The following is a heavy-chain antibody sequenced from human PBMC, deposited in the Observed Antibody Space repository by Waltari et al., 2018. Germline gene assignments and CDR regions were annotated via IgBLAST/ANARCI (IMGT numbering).Heavy chain of an antibody. J-gene: IGHJ3*02. V-gene: IGHV4-39*07. Sequence: QLQLQESGPGLVKPSETLSLTCTVSGGSISSSSYYWGWIRQPPGKGLEWIGRIYYSGSTCYNPSLKCRVTISVDTSKNQFSLKLSSVTAADTAVYYCATYYDFWSGSWYAFDIWGQGTMVTVSS. CDR1: GGSISSSSYY. CDR3: ATYYDFWSGSWYAFDI. CDR2: IYYSGST. D-gene: IGHD3-3*01.